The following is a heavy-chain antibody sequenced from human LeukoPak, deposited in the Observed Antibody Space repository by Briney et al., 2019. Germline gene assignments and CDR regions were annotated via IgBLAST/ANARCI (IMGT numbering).Heavy chain of an antibody. D-gene: IGHD3-22*01. CDR3: ARHALFDSTGYYYVLDY. V-gene: IGHV4-38-2*01. Sequence: SETLSLTCAVSGYSIGSGYFWGWIRQPPGMGLEWIGSLYHSGITYYNPPLKSRVTILMDTSKNQFSLKLTSVTAADTAVYYCARHALFDSTGYYYVLDYWGQGTLATVSS. J-gene: IGHJ4*02. CDR2: LYHSGIT. CDR1: GYSIGSGYF.